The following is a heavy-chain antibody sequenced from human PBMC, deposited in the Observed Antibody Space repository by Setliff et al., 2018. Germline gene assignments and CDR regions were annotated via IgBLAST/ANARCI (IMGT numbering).Heavy chain of an antibody. D-gene: IGHD4-17*01. CDR1: GDPFNAYG. Sequence: SVKVSCKASGDPFNAYGVSWVRQAPGQGLEWMGAIIPVLGMTDYAQKFQGRLTITADQATTTIYMELSSLRFDDTALYYCARGPSPTVTPSGLIYFYHMDVWGTGTTVTVSS. CDR3: ARGPSPTVTPSGLIYFYHMDV. V-gene: IGHV1-69*10. CDR2: IIPVLGMT. J-gene: IGHJ6*03.